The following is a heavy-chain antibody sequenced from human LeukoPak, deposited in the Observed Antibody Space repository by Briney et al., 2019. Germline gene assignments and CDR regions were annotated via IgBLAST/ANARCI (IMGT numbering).Heavy chain of an antibody. CDR3: ARVPYDFTEGYYYMDV. V-gene: IGHV4-59*08. J-gene: IGHJ6*03. D-gene: IGHD3-3*01. CDR2: IYYSGST. Sequence: SETLSLTCTVSGGSISSYYWSWIRQPPGKGLEWIGYIYYSGSTNYNPSLKSRVTISVDTSKNQFSLKLSSVTAADTAVYYCARVPYDFTEGYYYMDVWGKGTTVTISS. CDR1: GGSISSYY.